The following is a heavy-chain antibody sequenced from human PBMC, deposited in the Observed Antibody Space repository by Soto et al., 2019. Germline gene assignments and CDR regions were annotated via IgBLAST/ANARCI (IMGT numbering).Heavy chain of an antibody. Sequence: QVQLVESGGGVVQSGRSLRLSCAASGFTFRSYGMHWVRQAPGKGLEWVTLISSDRSEIYYADSVEGRFTISRDNSKNTVYLQMNSLRGEDTAVYFCARDRSGYGSYDYWGQGTLVTVSS. CDR2: ISSDRSEI. CDR1: GFTFRSYG. CDR3: ARDRSGYGSYDY. J-gene: IGHJ4*02. V-gene: IGHV3-30*19. D-gene: IGHD5-12*01.